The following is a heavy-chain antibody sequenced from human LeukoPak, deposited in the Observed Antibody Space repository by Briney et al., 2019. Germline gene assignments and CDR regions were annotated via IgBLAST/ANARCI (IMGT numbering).Heavy chain of an antibody. D-gene: IGHD1-26*01. CDR2: IYYSGST. Sequence: ASETLSLTCTVSGGSISSTIYYWGWIRQPPGKGLDWIGSIYYSGSTYYNPSLKSRVTISVDTSNNQFSLKLSSVTAADTAVYYCARRQWELSQGNYYYYMDVWGKGTTVTVSS. CDR3: ARRQWELSQGNYYYYMDV. CDR1: GGSISSTIYY. J-gene: IGHJ6*03. V-gene: IGHV4-39*01.